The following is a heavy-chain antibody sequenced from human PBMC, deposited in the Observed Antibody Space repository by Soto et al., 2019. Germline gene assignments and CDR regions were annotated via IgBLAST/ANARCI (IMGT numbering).Heavy chain of an antibody. D-gene: IGHD2-15*01. CDR2: ISSSGNTI. Sequence: GGSLRLSCAASGFTFSSYEMNWVRQAPGKGLEWVSYISSSGNTIHYADSVQGRFTISRDNAKNSLFLQMSSLRADDTAVYYCARDWWISDFSYYYGMDVWGQGTTVTVSS. V-gene: IGHV3-48*03. J-gene: IGHJ6*02. CDR3: ARDWWISDFSYYYGMDV. CDR1: GFTFSSYE.